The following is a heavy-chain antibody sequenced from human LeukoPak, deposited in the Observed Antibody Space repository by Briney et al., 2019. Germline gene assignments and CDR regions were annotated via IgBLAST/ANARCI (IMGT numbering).Heavy chain of an antibody. D-gene: IGHD3-22*01. Sequence: SETLSLTCTVSGGFIRSTNYYWGWIRQPPGKGLEWIGSIYYSGNTYHSPSLMSRVTISVDTSKNQFSLKLSSVTAADTAVYFCARGPYSYDSSGAFDIWGQGTMVTVSS. CDR2: IYYSGNT. CDR1: GGFIRSTNYY. CDR3: ARGPYSYDSSGAFDI. J-gene: IGHJ3*02. V-gene: IGHV4-39*07.